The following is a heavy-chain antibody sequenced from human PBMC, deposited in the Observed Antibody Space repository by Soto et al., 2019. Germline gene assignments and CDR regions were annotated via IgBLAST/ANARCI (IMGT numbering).Heavy chain of an antibody. CDR2: IYYSGST. CDR1: GGSISSGGYY. V-gene: IGHV4-31*03. CDR3: ARGGIAVAPGPPPINWFDP. J-gene: IGHJ5*02. D-gene: IGHD6-19*01. Sequence: QVQLQESGPGLVKPSQTLSLTCTVSGGSISSGGYYWSWIRQHPGKGLEWIGYIYYSGSTYYNPSLKSRVTISVDTSKNQFSLKLSSVTAADTAVYYCARGGIAVAPGPPPINWFDPWGQGTLVTVSS.